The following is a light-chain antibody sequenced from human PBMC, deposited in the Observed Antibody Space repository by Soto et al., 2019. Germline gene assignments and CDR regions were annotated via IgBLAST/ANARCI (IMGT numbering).Light chain of an antibody. Sequence: EIVLTQSPGTLSLSPGDRATLSCRASQSVSTNYLAWYKQSLGQAPRLLIYAASSRATGIPDRFSGNGSGTDFTLTISRLEPEDFAVYYCHQYGSTPFTFGPGTKVDIK. V-gene: IGKV3-20*01. CDR2: AAS. CDR1: QSVSTNY. J-gene: IGKJ3*01. CDR3: HQYGSTPFT.